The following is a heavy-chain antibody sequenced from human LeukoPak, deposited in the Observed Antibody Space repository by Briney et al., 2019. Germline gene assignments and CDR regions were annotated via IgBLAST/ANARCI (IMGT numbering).Heavy chain of an antibody. CDR2: LSYSGST. D-gene: IGHD2-2*01. CDR1: GGSICSITYY. J-gene: IGHJ4*02. V-gene: IGHV4-39*02. Sequence: SETLSLTCTVSGGSICSITYYCPWIRQPPGKVLEWIGSLSYSGSTTYNPYLESRVTISAEKTTNQSSLKLSSVTAADTAVYYCAREGLGYCSSSSCPFDYWGQGTLVTVSS. CDR3: AREGLGYCSSSSCPFDY.